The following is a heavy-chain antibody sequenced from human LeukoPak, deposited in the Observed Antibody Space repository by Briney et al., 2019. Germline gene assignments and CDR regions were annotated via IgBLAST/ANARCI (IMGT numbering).Heavy chain of an antibody. Sequence: SVKVSCKASGGTFSSYAISWVRQAPGQGLEWMGGIIPIFGTANYAQKFQGRVTITADESTSTAYMELSSLRSEDTAVYYCARDLTGTRAVLLDYWGQGTLVTVSS. CDR1: GGTFSSYA. J-gene: IGHJ4*02. CDR3: ARDLTGTRAVLLDY. CDR2: IIPIFGTA. V-gene: IGHV1-69*13. D-gene: IGHD1-20*01.